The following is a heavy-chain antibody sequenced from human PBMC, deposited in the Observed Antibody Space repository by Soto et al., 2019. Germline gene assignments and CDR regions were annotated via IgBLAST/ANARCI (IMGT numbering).Heavy chain of an antibody. Sequence: EVQLVESGGGLVQPGGSLRLSCAASGFTLSNYAVNWVRQAPGKGLEWVSYISSDSRYIYHGDSVKGRFTISRDNARNSVYLQMNSLRDEDTAVYHCARIKLVDFFFINVDVYDMDVWGQGTPVTVSS. CDR3: ARIKLVDFFFINVDVYDMDV. J-gene: IGHJ6*02. CDR2: ISSDSRYI. D-gene: IGHD2-15*01. V-gene: IGHV3-48*02. CDR1: GFTLSNYA.